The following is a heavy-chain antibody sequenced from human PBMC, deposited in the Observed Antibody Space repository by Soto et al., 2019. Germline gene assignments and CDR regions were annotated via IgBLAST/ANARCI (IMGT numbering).Heavy chain of an antibody. CDR2: ISAYNGNT. CDR3: ARDPHGMDV. J-gene: IGHJ6*02. CDR1: GYTFTSYG. V-gene: IGHV1-18*01. Sequence: ASVKVSCKASGYTFTSYGIGWVRQAPGQGLEWMGWISAYNGNTNYAQKFQGRVTITADESTSTAYMELSSLRSEDTAVYYCARDPHGMDVWGQGTTVTVSS.